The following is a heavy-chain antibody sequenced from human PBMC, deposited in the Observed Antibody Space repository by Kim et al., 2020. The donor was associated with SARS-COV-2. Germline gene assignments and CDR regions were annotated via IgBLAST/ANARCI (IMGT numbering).Heavy chain of an antibody. D-gene: IGHD3-22*01. Sequence: GGSLRLSCAASGFTFSSYAMSCVRQAPGKGLEWVSAISGSGGSTYYADSVKGRFTISRDNSKNTLYLQMNSLRAEDTAVYYCATLPSHYYDMSVKDDYWGQGTLVTVSS. CDR3: ATLPSHYYDMSVKDDY. CDR1: GFTFSSYA. V-gene: IGHV3-23*01. CDR2: ISGSGGST. J-gene: IGHJ4*02.